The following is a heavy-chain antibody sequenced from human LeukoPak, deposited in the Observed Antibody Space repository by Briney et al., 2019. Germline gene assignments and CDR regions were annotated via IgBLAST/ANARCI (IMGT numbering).Heavy chain of an antibody. J-gene: IGHJ4*02. CDR1: GGSISSSNW. V-gene: IGHV4-4*02. Sequence: SGTLSLTCAVSGGSISSSNWWSWVRQPPGKGLEWIGSIYYSGSTYYNPSLKSRVTISVDTSKNQFSLKLSSVTAADTAVYYCAREAAPHYYGSGSYYNVWGQGTLVTVSS. CDR3: AREAAPHYYGSGSYYNV. CDR2: IYYSGST. D-gene: IGHD3-10*01.